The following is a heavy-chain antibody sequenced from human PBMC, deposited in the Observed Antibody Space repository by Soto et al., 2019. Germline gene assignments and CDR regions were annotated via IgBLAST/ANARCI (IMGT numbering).Heavy chain of an antibody. V-gene: IGHV1-18*01. CDR1: GYTFTSYG. D-gene: IGHD3-9*01. CDR2: VSAYNGNT. J-gene: IGHJ6*02. Sequence: GASVKVSCKASGYTFTSYGISWVRQAPGQGLEWMGWVSAYNGNTNYAQKLQGRVTMTTDTSTSTAYMELRSLRSDDTAVYYCARDVPPDYDILTLIGPIYYYYGMDVWGHXTTVTVS. CDR3: ARDVPPDYDILTLIGPIYYYYGMDV.